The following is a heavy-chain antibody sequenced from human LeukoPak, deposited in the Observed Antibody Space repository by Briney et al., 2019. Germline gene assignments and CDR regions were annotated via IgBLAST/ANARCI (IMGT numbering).Heavy chain of an antibody. Sequence: PSETLSLTCAVYGGSFSGYYWSWIRQPPGEGVEWIGEINHSGTTSYNPSLKSRVTISVDTSKIQFSLKLNSVTAADTAVYYCAREYGRWLQSGVYYFDYWGQETLVTVSS. CDR3: AREYGRWLQSGVYYFDY. CDR2: INHSGTT. J-gene: IGHJ4*02. CDR1: GGSFSGYY. V-gene: IGHV4-34*01. D-gene: IGHD5-24*01.